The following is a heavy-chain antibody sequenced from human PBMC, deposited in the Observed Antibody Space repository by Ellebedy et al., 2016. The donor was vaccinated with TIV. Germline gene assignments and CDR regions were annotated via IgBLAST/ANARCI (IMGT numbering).Heavy chain of an antibody. CDR3: ARDLDKSSGWYGGTAY. CDR2: ISHDGSSQ. Sequence: GESLKISCVASGFTFDSYAMHWVRQAPGQGLEGVAVISHDGSSQYYADSVKGRFTVSRDNSMTTVYLEMNSLSAEDTALYYCARDLDKSSGWYGGTAYWGQGTKVTVSS. D-gene: IGHD6-19*01. J-gene: IGHJ4*02. V-gene: IGHV3-30-3*01. CDR1: GFTFDSYA.